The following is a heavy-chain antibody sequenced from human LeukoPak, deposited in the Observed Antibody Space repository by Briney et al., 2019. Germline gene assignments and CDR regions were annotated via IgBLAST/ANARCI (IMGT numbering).Heavy chain of an antibody. CDR1: GFSVISTY. V-gene: IGHV3-66*01. J-gene: IGHJ5*02. CDR3: AKDWTPHNRVYDCLDA. D-gene: IGHD3-16*01. Sequence: GGSLRLSCAASGFSVISTYMSWVRQAPGKGQEWVSVIYSGGATYYADSVKGRFAISRDNSKNTLYLQMNSLRAEDTALYYCAKDWTPHNRVYDCLDAWGQGTQVTVSS. CDR2: IYSGGAT.